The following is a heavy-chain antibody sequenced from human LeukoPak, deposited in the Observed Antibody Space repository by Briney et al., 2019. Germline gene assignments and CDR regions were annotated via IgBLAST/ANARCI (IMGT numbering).Heavy chain of an antibody. J-gene: IGHJ4*02. CDR2: IYYSGST. D-gene: IGHD6-13*01. CDR3: ARAYSPPQWSPFDY. Sequence: PSETLSLTCAVYGGSFSGYYWGRIRQPPGKGLEWIGSIYYSGSTYYKPSLKSRVTISLDTPKNQFSLKLSSVTAADTAVYYCARAYSPPQWSPFDYWGQGTLVTVSS. V-gene: IGHV4-34*01. CDR1: GGSFSGYY.